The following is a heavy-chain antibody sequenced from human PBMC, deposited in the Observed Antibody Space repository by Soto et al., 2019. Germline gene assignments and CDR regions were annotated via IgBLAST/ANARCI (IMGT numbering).Heavy chain of an antibody. CDR3: ARGTHCGGDCYFWFDP. CDR1: GGTFSSYA. D-gene: IGHD2-21*02. J-gene: IGHJ5*02. CDR2: IIPIFGTA. Sequence: QVQLVQSGAEVEKPGSSVKVSCKASGGTFSSYAISWVRQAPGQGLEWMGGIIPIFGTANYAQEFQGRVTIAADESTSTAYMELSSLRSEDTAVYYCARGTHCGGDCYFWFDPWGQGTLVTVSS. V-gene: IGHV1-69*01.